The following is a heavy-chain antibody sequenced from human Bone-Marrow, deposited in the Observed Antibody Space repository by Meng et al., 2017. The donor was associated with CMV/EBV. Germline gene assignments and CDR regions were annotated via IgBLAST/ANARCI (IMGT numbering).Heavy chain of an antibody. D-gene: IGHD2-2*01. CDR3: TRQQYQLLSTRNWFDP. CDR2: IRSKANSYAT. V-gene: IGHV3-73*01. CDR1: GFTFSGSA. Sequence: GESLKISCAASGFTFSGSAMHWVRQASGKGLEWVGRIRSKANSYATAYAASVKGRFTISRDDSKNTAYLQMNSLKTEDTAVDYCTRQQYQLLSTRNWFDPWGQGTLVTVSS. J-gene: IGHJ5*02.